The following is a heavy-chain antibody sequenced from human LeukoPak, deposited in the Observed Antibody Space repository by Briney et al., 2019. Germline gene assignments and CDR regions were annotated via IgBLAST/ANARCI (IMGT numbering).Heavy chain of an antibody. Sequence: GGSLRLSCAASGFTVSSNYMSWVRQAPGKGLEWVSVIYSGGSTYYADSVKGRFTISRDNSKNTLYLQMNSLRAEDTAVYYCAKDLPMVLRFLEWLPNFDYWGQGTLVTVSS. J-gene: IGHJ4*02. D-gene: IGHD3-3*01. V-gene: IGHV3-53*01. CDR3: AKDLPMVLRFLEWLPNFDY. CDR2: IYSGGST. CDR1: GFTVSSNY.